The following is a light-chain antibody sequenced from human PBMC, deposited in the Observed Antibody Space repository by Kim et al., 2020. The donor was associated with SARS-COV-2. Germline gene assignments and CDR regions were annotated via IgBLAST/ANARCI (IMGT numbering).Light chain of an antibody. CDR3: QAWDSSTMV. V-gene: IGLV3-1*01. CDR1: KLGDKY. Sequence: SVAPGQTASITCSGDKLGDKYACWYQQMPGRSPVLVIYPDSKRPSGIPERFSGSNSGNTATLTISGTQAMDEADYYCQAWDSSTMVFGGGTQLTVL. CDR2: PDS. J-gene: IGLJ3*02.